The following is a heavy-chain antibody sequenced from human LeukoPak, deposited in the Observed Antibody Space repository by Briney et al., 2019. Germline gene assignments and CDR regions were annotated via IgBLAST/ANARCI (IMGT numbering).Heavy chain of an antibody. CDR2: IIPIFGTA. D-gene: IGHD1-26*01. CDR1: GGTFSSYA. J-gene: IGHJ4*02. V-gene: IGHV1-69*05. CDR3: ARGPLLPLDY. Sequence: GASVKVSCKASGGTFSSYAISWVRQAPGQGLEWMGRIIPIFGTANYAQKFQGRVTITTDESTSTAYMELSGLRSEDTAVYYCARGPLLPLDYWGQGTLVTVSS.